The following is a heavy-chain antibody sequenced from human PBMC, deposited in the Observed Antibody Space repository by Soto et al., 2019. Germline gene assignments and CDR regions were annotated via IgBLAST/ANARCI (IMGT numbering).Heavy chain of an antibody. Sequence: ASVKVSCKVSGYTLTELSMHWVRQAPGKGLEWMGGFDPEDGETIYAQKFQGRVTMTEDTSTDTAYMELSSLRPEDTAVYYCATDFYDSSGLRNPDYWGQGTLVTVSS. CDR2: FDPEDGET. CDR3: ATDFYDSSGLRNPDY. J-gene: IGHJ4*02. V-gene: IGHV1-24*01. CDR1: GYTLTELS. D-gene: IGHD3-22*01.